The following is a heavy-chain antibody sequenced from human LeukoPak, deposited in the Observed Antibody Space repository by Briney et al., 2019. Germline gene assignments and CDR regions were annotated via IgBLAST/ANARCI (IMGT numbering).Heavy chain of an antibody. V-gene: IGHV3-48*03. CDR2: ISSSGSSI. D-gene: IGHD2-15*01. J-gene: IGHJ4*02. Sequence: GGSLRLSCAASGFSFSSFEMNWVRQPPGKGLEWVSYISSSGSSIYYADSVMGRFTISRDNAKNSLYLQMNSLRAEDTAVYYCARGQCSGGSCSIDYWGQATLVTVSS. CDR1: GFSFSSFE. CDR3: ARGQCSGGSCSIDY.